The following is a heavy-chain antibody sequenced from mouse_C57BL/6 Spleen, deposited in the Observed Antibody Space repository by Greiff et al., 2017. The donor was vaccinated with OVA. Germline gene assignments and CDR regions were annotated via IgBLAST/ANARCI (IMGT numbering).Heavy chain of an antibody. V-gene: IGHV1-4*01. D-gene: IGHD2-1*01. Sequence: QVQLQQSGAELARPGASVKMSCKASGYTFTSYTMHWVKQRPGQGLEWIGYINPSSGYTTYNQTFKDKATLTADKSSSTAYMQLSSLTSEDSAVYYCARDGNPGFAYWGQGTLVTVSA. J-gene: IGHJ3*01. CDR3: ARDGNPGFAY. CDR1: GYTFTSYT. CDR2: INPSSGYT.